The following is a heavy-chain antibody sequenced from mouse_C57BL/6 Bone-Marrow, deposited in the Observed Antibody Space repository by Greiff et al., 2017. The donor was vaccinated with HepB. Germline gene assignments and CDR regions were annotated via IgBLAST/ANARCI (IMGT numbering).Heavy chain of an antibody. D-gene: IGHD2-2*01. CDR2: ISDGGSYT. CDR1: GFTFSSYA. CDR3: ARDGYHGAMDY. Sequence: EVHLVESGGGLVKPGGSLKLSCAASGFTFSSYAMSWVRQTPEKRLEWVATISDGGSYTYYPDNVKGRFTISRDNAKNNLYLQMSHLKSEDTAMYYCARDGYHGAMDYWGQGTSVTVSS. J-gene: IGHJ4*01. V-gene: IGHV5-4*01.